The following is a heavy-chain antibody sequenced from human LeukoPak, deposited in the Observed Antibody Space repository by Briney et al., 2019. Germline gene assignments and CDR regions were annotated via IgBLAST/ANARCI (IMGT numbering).Heavy chain of an antibody. Sequence: SETLSLTCTVSGGSISSNTYYWGWIRQPPGKGLEWIGSIYYSGSTYYNPSLKSRVTISVDTSKNQFSLKLSSVTAADTAVYYCARDVFGSDYMAGLYYYYMDVWGKGTTVTVSS. V-gene: IGHV4-39*07. CDR3: ARDVFGSDYMAGLYYYYMDV. J-gene: IGHJ6*03. D-gene: IGHD4-11*01. CDR1: GGSISSNTYY. CDR2: IYYSGST.